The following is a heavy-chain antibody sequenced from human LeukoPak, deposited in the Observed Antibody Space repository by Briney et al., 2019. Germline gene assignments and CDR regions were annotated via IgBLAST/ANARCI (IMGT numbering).Heavy chain of an antibody. D-gene: IGHD4-17*01. CDR1: GYTFTSYG. Sequence: ASVKVSCKASGYTFTSYGISWVRQAPGQRLEWMGWINVGNGNTKYSQKFQGRVTITRDTSASTAYMELSSLRSEDTAVYYCARVASTVTTLRFDYWGQGTLVTVSS. V-gene: IGHV1-3*01. CDR2: INVGNGNT. J-gene: IGHJ4*02. CDR3: ARVASTVTTLRFDY.